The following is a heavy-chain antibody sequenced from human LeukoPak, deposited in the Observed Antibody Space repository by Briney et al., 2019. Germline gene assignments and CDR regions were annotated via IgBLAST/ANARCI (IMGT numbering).Heavy chain of an antibody. J-gene: IGHJ5*02. CDR1: GFTFSTYG. D-gene: IGHD2-2*01. V-gene: IGHV3-30*18. Sequence: GGSLRLSCAASGFTFSTYGMHWVRQAPGKGLEWVAVISYDGGQKYYADSVKGRFSISRDNSKNTLYLQMNSLRAEDTAVYYCAKGKTRGYCSSTSCPFDPWGQGTLVTVSS. CDR3: AKGKTRGYCSSTSCPFDP. CDR2: ISYDGGQK.